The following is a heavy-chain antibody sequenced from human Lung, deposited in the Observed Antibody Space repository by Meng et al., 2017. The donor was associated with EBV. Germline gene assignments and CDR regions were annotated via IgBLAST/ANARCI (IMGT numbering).Heavy chain of an antibody. Sequence: QVPLQQWGGGVLKPSESLSLTCGVSGRSFSSSYWSWIRQPPGKGLEWIGYIYYSGSTYYNPSLKSRVTISVDTSKNQFSLKLSSVTAAGTAVYYCAREWCSGGSCYPDYWGQGTLVTVSS. V-gene: IGHV4-34*01. CDR3: AREWCSGGSCYPDY. D-gene: IGHD2-15*01. CDR2: IYYSGST. J-gene: IGHJ4*02. CDR1: GRSFSSSY.